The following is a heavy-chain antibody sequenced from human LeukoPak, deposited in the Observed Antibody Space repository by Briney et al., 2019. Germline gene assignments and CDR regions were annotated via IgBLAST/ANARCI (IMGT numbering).Heavy chain of an antibody. V-gene: IGHV3-48*04. CDR2: ISSSSSTI. CDR1: GFTFSSYS. CDR3: ASAPIYSNPYYYYYMDV. Sequence: PGGSLRLSCAASGFTFSSYSMNWVRQAPGKGLEWVSYISSSSSTIYYADSVKGRFTISRDNAKNSLYLQMNSLRAEDTAVYYCASAPIYSNPYYYYYMDVWGKGTTVTVSS. J-gene: IGHJ6*03. D-gene: IGHD4-11*01.